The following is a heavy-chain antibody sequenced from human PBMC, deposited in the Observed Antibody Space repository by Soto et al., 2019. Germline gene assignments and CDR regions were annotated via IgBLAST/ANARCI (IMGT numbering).Heavy chain of an antibody. CDR2: IHHSGST. J-gene: IGHJ6*02. CDR3: ARGRGTAASIAARQGHYYFYGMDV. D-gene: IGHD6-6*01. CDR1: AYSISNGYY. Sequence: TSETLSLTCGVSAYSISNGYYWAWVRQPPGKGLEWIGNIHHSGSTFYNPSLKSRVTISVDTSKNQFSLRLNSLTVADTAIYFCARGRGTAASIAARQGHYYFYGMDVWGRGTTVTAP. V-gene: IGHV4-38-2*01.